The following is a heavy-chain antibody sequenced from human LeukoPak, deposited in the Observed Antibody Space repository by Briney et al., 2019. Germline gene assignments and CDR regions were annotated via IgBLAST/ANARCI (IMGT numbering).Heavy chain of an antibody. V-gene: IGHV2-5*02. CDR2: IYWDDDK. Sequence: SGPTLVNPTQTLTLTCTFSGFSLSTSGVGVGWIRQPPGKALEWLALIYWDDDKRYSPFLKSRLTITKDTSKNQVVLTMTNMDPVDTATYYCAHIAARLGGIVARCFDYWGQGTQVTVSS. D-gene: IGHD6-6*01. J-gene: IGHJ4*02. CDR3: AHIAARLGGIVARCFDY. CDR1: GFSLSTSGVG.